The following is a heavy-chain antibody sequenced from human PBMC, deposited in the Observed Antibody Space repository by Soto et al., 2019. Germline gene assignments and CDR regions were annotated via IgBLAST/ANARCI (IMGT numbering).Heavy chain of an antibody. CDR2: IIPIFGTA. CDR1: GGTFSSYA. D-gene: IGHD3-22*01. CDR3: ARGFDYYDSSGYYAPVDY. V-gene: IGHV1-69*13. Sequence: GASVKVSCKASGGTFSSYAISWVRQAPGQGLEWMGGIIPIFGTANYAQKFQGRVTITADESTSTAYMELSSLRSEDTAVYYCARGFDYYDSSGYYAPVDYWGQGTLVTVSS. J-gene: IGHJ4*02.